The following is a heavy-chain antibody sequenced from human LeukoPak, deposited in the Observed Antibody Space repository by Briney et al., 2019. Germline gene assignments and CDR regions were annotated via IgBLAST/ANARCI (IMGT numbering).Heavy chain of an antibody. CDR3: AKAHNIVLMVYAIDY. D-gene: IGHD2-8*01. J-gene: IGHJ4*02. V-gene: IGHV3-23*01. Sequence: PGRSLRLSCAASGFIFSGFGIHWVRQAPGKGLEWVSAISGSGGSTYYADSVKGRFTISRDNSKNTLYLQMNSLRAEDTAVYYCAKAHNIVLMVYAIDYWGQGTLVTVSS. CDR1: GFIFSGFG. CDR2: ISGSGGST.